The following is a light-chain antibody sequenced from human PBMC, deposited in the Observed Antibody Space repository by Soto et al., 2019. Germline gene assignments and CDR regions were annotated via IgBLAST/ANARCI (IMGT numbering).Light chain of an antibody. J-gene: IGKJ5*01. CDR2: GVS. Sequence: EIIVTQSPGTLSLSTGQRATLSCRASQRLSASDIAWYQQNPGQAPKFLIYGVSSRATGITDRFSGSGSGTDFTLTISRLEPEDFAVYHCQQYGSSPLITFGQGTRLEIK. V-gene: IGKV3-20*01. CDR3: QQYGSSPLIT. CDR1: QRLSASD.